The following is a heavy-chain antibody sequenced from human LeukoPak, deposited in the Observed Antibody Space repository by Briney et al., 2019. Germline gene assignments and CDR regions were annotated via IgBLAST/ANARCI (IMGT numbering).Heavy chain of an antibody. Sequence: GGSLRLSCAASGFTFSNAWMSWVRQAPGKGLEWVGRIKSKTDGGTTDYAAPVKGRFTISSDDSKNTLYLQMNSLKTEDTAVYYCTTDGGLRELLEEGLFDYWGQGTLVTVSS. V-gene: IGHV3-15*01. CDR1: GFTFSNAW. J-gene: IGHJ4*02. CDR3: TTDGGLRELLEEGLFDY. D-gene: IGHD1-26*01. CDR2: IKSKTDGGTT.